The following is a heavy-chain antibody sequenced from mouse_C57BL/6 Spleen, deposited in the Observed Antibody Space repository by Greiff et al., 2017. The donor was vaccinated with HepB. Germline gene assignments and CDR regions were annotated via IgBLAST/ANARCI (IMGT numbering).Heavy chain of an antibody. J-gene: IGHJ2*01. Sequence: VKLQESGAELVKPGASVKMSCKASGYTFTTYPIEWMKQNHGKSLEWIGNFHPYNDDTKYNEKFKGKATLTVEKSSSTVYLELSRLTSDDSAVYYCARWNYYGSSDYFDYWGQGTTLTVSS. D-gene: IGHD1-1*01. V-gene: IGHV1-47*01. CDR1: GYTFTTYP. CDR2: FHPYNDDT. CDR3: ARWNYYGSSDYFDY.